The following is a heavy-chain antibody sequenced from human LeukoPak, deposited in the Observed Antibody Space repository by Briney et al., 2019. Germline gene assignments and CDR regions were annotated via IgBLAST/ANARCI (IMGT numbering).Heavy chain of an antibody. CDR1: GFTFSSYA. Sequence: GGSLRLSCAASGFTFSSYAMSWVRQAPGKGLEWVSAISGSGSSTYYADSVKGRFTISRDNSKNTLYLQMNSLRADDTAVYYCAKGSAPPEVPFYYGMDVWGQGTTVTVSS. D-gene: IGHD3-3*01. CDR3: AKGSAPPEVPFYYGMDV. CDR2: ISGSGSST. J-gene: IGHJ6*02. V-gene: IGHV3-23*01.